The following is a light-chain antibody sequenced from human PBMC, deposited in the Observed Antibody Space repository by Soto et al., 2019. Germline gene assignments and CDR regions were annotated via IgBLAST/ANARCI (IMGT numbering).Light chain of an antibody. CDR1: QSVSTN. J-gene: IGKJ4*01. CDR2: GAS. V-gene: IGKV3-15*01. CDR3: QQHNNWPLT. Sequence: EIVMTQSPATLSVSPGERAAISCRASQSVSTNLAWYQQELGQAPRLLIYGASTRATGIPARFSGSGSGTDFTLTISSLQSEDFAVYFCQQHNNWPLTFGGGTKVDIK.